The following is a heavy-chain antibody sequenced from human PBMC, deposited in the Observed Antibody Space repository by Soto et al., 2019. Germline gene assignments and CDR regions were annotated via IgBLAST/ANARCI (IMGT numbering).Heavy chain of an antibody. Sequence: QLQLHESGPGLVKPSETLSLTCAVSGDSMSSSDYYWGWIRQPPGKGLEWIGSIYYSGSTYYNPSLQSRVAISVDTSKNQFSLKLKSVTAVDTAIYYCARRTVNIRTFYSGLKTHCFDYWGQGAPVTVSS. CDR3: ARRTVNIRTFYSGLKTHCFDY. D-gene: IGHD5-12*01. CDR2: IYYSGST. CDR1: GDSMSSSDYY. V-gene: IGHV4-39*01. J-gene: IGHJ4*02.